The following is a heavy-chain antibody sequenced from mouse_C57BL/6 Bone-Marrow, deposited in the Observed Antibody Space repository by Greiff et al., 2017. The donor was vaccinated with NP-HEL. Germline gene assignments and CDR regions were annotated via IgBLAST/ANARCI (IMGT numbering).Heavy chain of an antibody. J-gene: IGHJ4*01. Sequence: QVQLQQPGAELVKPGASVKMSCKASGYTFTSYWITWVKQRPGQGLEWIGDIYPGSGSTNYNEKFKSKATLTVDTSSSTAYMQLSSLTSEDSAVYDCARGDYSNCGPYYCAMGYWGQGTSVTVSS. D-gene: IGHD2-5*01. CDR2: IYPGSGST. V-gene: IGHV1-55*01. CDR3: ARGDYSNCGPYYCAMGY. CDR1: GYTFTSYW.